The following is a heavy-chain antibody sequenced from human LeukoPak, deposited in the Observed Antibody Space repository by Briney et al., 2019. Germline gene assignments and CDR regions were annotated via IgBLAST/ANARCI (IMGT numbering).Heavy chain of an antibody. CDR3: ARDREGITIFGVVTGAFDI. D-gene: IGHD3-3*01. Sequence: GASVKVSCKASGYTFTSYGISWVRQAPGQGLEWMGWISAYNGNTNYAQKLQGRVTMTTDTSTSTAYMELRSLRSDDTAVYYCARDREGITIFGVVTGAFDIWGQGTKVTVSS. CDR1: GYTFTSYG. J-gene: IGHJ3*02. V-gene: IGHV1-18*01. CDR2: ISAYNGNT.